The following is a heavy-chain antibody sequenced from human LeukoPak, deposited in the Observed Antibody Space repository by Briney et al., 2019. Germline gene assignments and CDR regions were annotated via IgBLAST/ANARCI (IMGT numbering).Heavy chain of an antibody. J-gene: IGHJ6*03. V-gene: IGHV6-1*01. CDR1: GDSVSSNSAA. Sequence: SQTLSLTCAISGDSVSSNSAAWNWIRQSPSRGLEWLGRTYYRSKWYNDYAVSVKSRISINPDTSKNQSSLQLNSVTPEDTAVYYCARVIRQTRSYYYYMDVWGKGTTVTVSS. CDR2: TYYRSKWYN. D-gene: IGHD2-21*01. CDR3: ARVIRQTRSYYYYMDV.